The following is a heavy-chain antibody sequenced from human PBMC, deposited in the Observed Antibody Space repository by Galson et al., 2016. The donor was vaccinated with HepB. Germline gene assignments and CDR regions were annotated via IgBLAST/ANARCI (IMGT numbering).Heavy chain of an antibody. CDR2: ISSSSSTK. J-gene: IGHJ4*02. V-gene: IGHV3-48*01. CDR3: ARHGGVDY. CDR1: GFTFSSYS. Sequence: SLRLSCAASGFTFSSYSMNWVRQAPGKGLEWVSYISSSSSTKYYADSVKGRFTISRDNAKNSLYLQMNSLRAEDTAVYYCARHGGVDYWGQGTLVTVSS.